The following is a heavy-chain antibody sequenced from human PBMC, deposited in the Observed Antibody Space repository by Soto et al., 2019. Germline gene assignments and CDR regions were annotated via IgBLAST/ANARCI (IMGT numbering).Heavy chain of an antibody. Sequence: PGGSLILSCAASGFTFSSYSMNWVRQAPGEGLEGVSSIRSSRRYIYYADSVKGRFTISRDNAKNTLYLQMNSLRAEDTAVYYCARDGKLNSSGWYDALYYYGMDVWGQGTTVTVSS. CDR2: IRSSRRYI. J-gene: IGHJ6*02. CDR1: GFTFSSYS. V-gene: IGHV3-21*01. CDR3: ARDGKLNSSGWYDALYYYGMDV. D-gene: IGHD6-19*01.